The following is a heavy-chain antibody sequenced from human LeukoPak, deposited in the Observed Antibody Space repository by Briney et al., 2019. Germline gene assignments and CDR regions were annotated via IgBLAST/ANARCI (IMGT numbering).Heavy chain of an antibody. CDR1: GFTFTSYA. Sequence: PGGSLRLSCAASGFTFTSYAMSWVRQAPGKGPEWVSVITGSGGNTYYADSVKGRFTISRDNSQNTLYLQMNSLRAEDTAVYYCAKDARFGSSWGDLDFWGQGTLVTVSS. D-gene: IGHD6-13*01. CDR2: ITGSGGNT. J-gene: IGHJ4*02. V-gene: IGHV3-23*01. CDR3: AKDARFGSSWGDLDF.